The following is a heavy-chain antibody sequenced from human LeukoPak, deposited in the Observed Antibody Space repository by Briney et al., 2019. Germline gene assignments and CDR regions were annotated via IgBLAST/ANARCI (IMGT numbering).Heavy chain of an antibody. Sequence: PGGSLRLSCEASESTFTTYGMHWVRQAPGKGLEWVAFIPYDASNEYYGDSVKGRFTISRDNSKNTLYLQMNSLRAEDTAVYFCAKWKNNNSGYDHWGQGTLVTVSS. CDR3: AKWKNNNSGYDH. D-gene: IGHD5-12*01. CDR2: IPYDASNE. CDR1: ESTFTTYG. J-gene: IGHJ5*02. V-gene: IGHV3-30*02.